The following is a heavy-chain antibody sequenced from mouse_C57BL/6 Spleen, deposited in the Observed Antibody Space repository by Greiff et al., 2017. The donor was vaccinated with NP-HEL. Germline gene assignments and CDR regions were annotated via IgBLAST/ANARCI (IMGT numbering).Heavy chain of an antibody. Sequence: EVQLQQSGPVLVKPGASVKMSCKASGYTFTDYYMNWVKQSHGKSLEWIGVINPYNGGTSYNQKFKGKATLTVDKSSSTAYMELNRLTSEDSAVYYCERDNGYYEGFAYWGQGTLVTVSA. CDR1: GYTFTDYY. CDR2: INPYNGGT. D-gene: IGHD2-3*01. J-gene: IGHJ3*01. CDR3: ERDNGYYEGFAY. V-gene: IGHV1-19*01.